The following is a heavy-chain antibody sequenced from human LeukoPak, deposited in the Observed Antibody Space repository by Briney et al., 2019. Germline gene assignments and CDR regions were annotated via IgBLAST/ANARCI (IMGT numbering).Heavy chain of an antibody. CDR3: ARESGAFSPFGF. J-gene: IGHJ4*02. V-gene: IGHV4-34*01. Sequence: SETLSLTCAVYGGSFSGYYWSWIRQPPGKGLEWIGEVHLSGASNYNPSLKSRVNMSIDKSRNQLSLELTSVTAADTAIYYCARESGAFSPFGFWGQGTLVTVSS. D-gene: IGHD1-26*01. CDR2: VHLSGAS. CDR1: GGSFSGYY.